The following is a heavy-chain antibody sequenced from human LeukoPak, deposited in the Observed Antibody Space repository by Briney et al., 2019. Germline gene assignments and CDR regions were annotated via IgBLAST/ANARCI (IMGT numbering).Heavy chain of an antibody. J-gene: IGHJ4*02. Sequence: SGGSLRLSCAASGFIFSNYWMHWVSHAPGKGLEWVSGINWNGGSTGYADSVKGRFTISRDNAKNSLYLQMNSLRAEDTALYYCARDSVGHGDYYYQTFDYWGQGTLVTVSS. CDR2: INWNGGST. V-gene: IGHV3-20*04. CDR3: ARDSVGHGDYYYQTFDY. CDR1: GFIFSNYW. D-gene: IGHD4-17*01.